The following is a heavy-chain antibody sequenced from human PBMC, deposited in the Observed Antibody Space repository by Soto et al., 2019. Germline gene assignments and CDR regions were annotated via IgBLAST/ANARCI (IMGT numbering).Heavy chain of an antibody. Sequence: PGASLKTSCEASGFNFRDFWMHWVRQPPGKGPGLVSNIPSDGRAVSYADSQRGRFTISRGDARNTLYLKMSNLRVEDMAIYYCARDDSGLGIDYWGQGTQVTVSS. J-gene: IGHJ4*02. CDR1: GFNFRDFW. CDR2: IPSDGRAV. D-gene: IGHD1-26*01. CDR3: ARDDSGLGIDY. V-gene: IGHV3-74*01.